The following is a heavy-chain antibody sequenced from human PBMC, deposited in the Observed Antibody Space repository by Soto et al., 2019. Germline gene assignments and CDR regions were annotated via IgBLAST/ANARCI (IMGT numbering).Heavy chain of an antibody. CDR1: GGSISSGGYY. V-gene: IGHV4-61*08. J-gene: IGHJ4*02. Sequence: SETLCLTCTVSGGSISSGGYYWSWIRQPPGKGLEWIAYIYYSGSSNSNPSLKSRVTISVDTSKNQFSLKLSSVTAADTAVYYCARHSNEYRKSLDYWGQGTLVTVSS. D-gene: IGHD6-13*01. CDR3: ARHSNEYRKSLDY. CDR2: IYYSGSS.